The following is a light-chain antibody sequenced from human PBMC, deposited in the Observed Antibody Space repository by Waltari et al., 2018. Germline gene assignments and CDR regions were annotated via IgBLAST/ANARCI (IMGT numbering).Light chain of an antibody. V-gene: IGKV3-20*01. J-gene: IGKJ2*01. CDR1: QTVRSSY. CDR3: ELYDSSPPGYT. Sequence: EIVLTQSPGTLSLSPGARATLACRASQTVRSSYIAWYQQRPGQEPRLLIHGASSRATGLPDRFSGSRSGTDFTLTISGLGPDDFAVYFCELYDSSPPGYTFGQGTKLE. CDR2: GAS.